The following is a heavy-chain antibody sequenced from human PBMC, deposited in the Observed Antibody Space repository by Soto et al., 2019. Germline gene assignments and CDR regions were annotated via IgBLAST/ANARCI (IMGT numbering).Heavy chain of an antibody. CDR3: AKSYSSNWYDYFDY. J-gene: IGHJ4*02. CDR1: GFTFGDYA. D-gene: IGHD6-13*01. V-gene: IGHV3-23*01. Sequence: PGGSLRLSCTASGFTFGDYAMSWVRQAPGKGLEWVSAISGSGDTTYYADSVKGRFTISRDTSKNTLFLQMNSLRAEDTALYYCAKSYSSNWYDYFDYWGQGTLVTVSS. CDR2: ISGSGDTT.